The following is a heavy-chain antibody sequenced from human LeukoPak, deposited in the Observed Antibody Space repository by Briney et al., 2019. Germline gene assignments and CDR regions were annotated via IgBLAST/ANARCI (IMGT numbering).Heavy chain of an antibody. CDR1: GGSISGYY. D-gene: IGHD3-16*01. CDR2: IYYSGST. CDR3: AISYDYGRGPMDV. J-gene: IGHJ6*03. V-gene: IGHV4-59*12. Sequence: SETLSLTCTVSGGSISGYYWSWIRQPPGKGLEWIGYIYYSGSTNYNPSLKSRVTMSVDTSKNQFSLKLSSVTAADTAVYYCAISYDYGRGPMDVWGKGTTVTVSS.